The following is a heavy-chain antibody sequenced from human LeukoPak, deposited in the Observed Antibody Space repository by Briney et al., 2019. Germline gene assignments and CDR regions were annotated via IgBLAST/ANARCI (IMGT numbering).Heavy chain of an antibody. CDR3: ARGTGYGSGWLSSGAGDI. V-gene: IGHV1-2*02. J-gene: IGHJ3*02. CDR2: INPNSGGT. CDR1: GYTFTGYY. D-gene: IGHD6-19*01. Sequence: ASVKVSCKASGYTFTGYYMHWVRQAPGQGLEWMGWINPNSGGTNYAQKFQGRVTMTRDTSIGTAYMELSRLRSDDTAVYYCARGTGYGSGWLSSGAGDIWGQGTMVTVSS.